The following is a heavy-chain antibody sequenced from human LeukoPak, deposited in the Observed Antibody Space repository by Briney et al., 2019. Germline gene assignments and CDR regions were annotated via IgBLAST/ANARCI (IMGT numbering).Heavy chain of an antibody. CDR2: IHHSGTT. CDR1: GGSISSSTW. V-gene: IGHV4-4*02. Sequence: PSETLSLTCTVSGGSISSSTWWSWVRQPPGKGLECIGEIHHSGTTNYNPSLMSRVTISIDKSKNQFSLKLNSVTAADTAVYYCARRPILTGTTDYWGQGTLVTVSS. J-gene: IGHJ4*02. D-gene: IGHD3-9*01. CDR3: ARRPILTGTTDY.